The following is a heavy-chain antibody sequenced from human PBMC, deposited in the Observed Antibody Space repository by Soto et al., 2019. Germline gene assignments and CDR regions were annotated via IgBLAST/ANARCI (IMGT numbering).Heavy chain of an antibody. D-gene: IGHD3-9*01. CDR3: ARGLLRYFDWLVPTSFDP. J-gene: IGHJ5*02. V-gene: IGHV3-11*01. CDR1: GFTFSDYY. CDR2: ISSSGSTI. Sequence: PGGSLRLSCAASGFTFSDYYMSWIRQAPGKGLEWVSYISSSGSTIYYADSVKGRFTISRDNAKNSLYLQMNSLRAEDTAVYYCARGLLRYFDWLVPTSFDPCGQGPLVTVSS.